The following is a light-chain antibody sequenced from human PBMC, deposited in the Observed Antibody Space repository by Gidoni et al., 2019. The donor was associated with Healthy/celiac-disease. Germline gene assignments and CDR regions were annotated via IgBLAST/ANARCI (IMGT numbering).Light chain of an antibody. Sequence: DIVMTQSPDSLAVSLGERATINCKSSQSVLYSSNNKNYLAWYQQKPGQPPKLLIYWASTRESVVPDRFSGSGSGTDFTLPISSLQAEDVAVYSCQQYYSTPPTFGQGTKVEIQ. V-gene: IGKV4-1*01. CDR1: QSVLYSSNNKNY. CDR3: QQYYSTPPT. CDR2: WAS. J-gene: IGKJ1*01.